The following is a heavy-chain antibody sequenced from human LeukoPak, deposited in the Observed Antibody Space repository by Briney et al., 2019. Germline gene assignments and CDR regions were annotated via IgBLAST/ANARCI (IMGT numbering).Heavy chain of an antibody. D-gene: IGHD3-10*01. J-gene: IGHJ6*02. CDR3: ARDMVRGMYYYYYGMDV. Sequence: GGSLRLSCAASGFTFSDYYMSWIRQAPGKGLEWVSYISSSGSTIYYADSVKGRFTISRDNAKNSLYLQMNSLRAEDTAVYYCARDMVRGMYYYYYGMDVWGQGTTVTVSS. CDR1: GFTFSDYY. CDR2: ISSSGSTI. V-gene: IGHV3-11*04.